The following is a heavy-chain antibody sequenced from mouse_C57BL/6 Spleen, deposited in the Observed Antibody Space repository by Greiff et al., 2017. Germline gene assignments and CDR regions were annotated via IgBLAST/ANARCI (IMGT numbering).Heavy chain of an antibody. V-gene: IGHV1-81*01. D-gene: IGHD1-1*01. J-gene: IGHJ2*01. CDR1: GYTFTSYG. CDR3: ARTTVVAPED. CDR2: IYPRSGNT. Sequence: VHLVESGAELARPGASVKLSCKASGYTFTSYGISWVKQRTGQGLEWIGEIYPRSGNTYYNEKFKGKATLTADKSSSTAYMELRSLTSEDSAVYFCARTTVVAPEDWGQGTTLTVSS.